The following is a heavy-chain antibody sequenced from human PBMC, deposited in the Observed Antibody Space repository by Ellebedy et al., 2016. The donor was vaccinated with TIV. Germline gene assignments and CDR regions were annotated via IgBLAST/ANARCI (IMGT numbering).Heavy chain of an antibody. CDR2: ISKDGSAK. D-gene: IGHD2/OR15-2a*01. CDR3: VIGGGWVADY. CDR1: GFSSSSYW. V-gene: IGHV3-7*01. Sequence: PGGSLRLSCVASGFSSSSYWMSWVRQPPGKGLQWVASISKDGSAKYYVDSVKGRFTISRDNAKTPRYLEMNSLRAEDTAVYYCVIGGGWVADYWGQGTLVTVSS. J-gene: IGHJ4*02.